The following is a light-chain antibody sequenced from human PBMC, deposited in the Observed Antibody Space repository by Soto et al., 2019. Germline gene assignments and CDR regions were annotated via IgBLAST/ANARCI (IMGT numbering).Light chain of an antibody. CDR1: QSVSSY. J-gene: IGKJ3*01. CDR2: DAS. V-gene: IGKV3-11*01. Sequence: EIVLTQSPATLSLSPGERATLSCRASQSVSSYLAWYQQKPGQAPRLLIYDASNRATGTPARFSGSGSGTDFTLPISSLEPEDFAVYYCQQRSNWPPIFTFGPGTKVDIK. CDR3: QQRSNWPPIFT.